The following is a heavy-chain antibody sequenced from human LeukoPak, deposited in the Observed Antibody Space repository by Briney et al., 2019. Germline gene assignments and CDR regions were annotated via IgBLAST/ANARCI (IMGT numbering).Heavy chain of an antibody. Sequence: GGSLRLSCEASGFTFSNHWMHWVRHAPGKGRVWVSVISKDGSTSVYADSVRGRLTISRDNAKNTLYLQMNSLRVEDTAVYYCARDYYLGIVDQWGQGTRVTVSS. CDR2: ISKDGSTS. V-gene: IGHV3-74*01. CDR3: ARDYYLGIVDQ. D-gene: IGHD7-27*01. CDR1: GFTFSNHW. J-gene: IGHJ5*02.